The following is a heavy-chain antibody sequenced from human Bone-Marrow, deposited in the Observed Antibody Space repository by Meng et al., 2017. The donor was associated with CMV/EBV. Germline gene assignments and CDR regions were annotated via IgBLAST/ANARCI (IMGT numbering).Heavy chain of an antibody. D-gene: IGHD6-19*01. CDR2: ISYDGSNK. CDR3: ARYPRNKAVDPRFDY. CDR1: GFTFSSYA. V-gene: IGHV3-30-3*01. J-gene: IGHJ4*02. Sequence: GGSLRLSCAASGFTFSSYAMHWVRQAPGKGLEWVAVISYDGSNKYYADSVKGRFTISRDNSKNTLYLQMNSLRAEDTAVYYCARYPRNKAVDPRFDYWGQGTLVTFSS.